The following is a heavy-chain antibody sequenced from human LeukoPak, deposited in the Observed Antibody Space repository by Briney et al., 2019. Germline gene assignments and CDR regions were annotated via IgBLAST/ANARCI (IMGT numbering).Heavy chain of an antibody. CDR1: GGTFSSYA. V-gene: IGHV1-69*13. CDR2: IIPIFGTA. CDR3: AREGSDWFDP. J-gene: IGHJ5*02. Sequence: ASVKVSCKASGGTFSSYAISWVRQAPGQGLEWMGGIIPIFGTANYAQKFQGRVTITADESTSSAYMELSSLRSEDTAVYYGAREGSDWFDPWGQGTLVTVSS. D-gene: IGHD3-10*01.